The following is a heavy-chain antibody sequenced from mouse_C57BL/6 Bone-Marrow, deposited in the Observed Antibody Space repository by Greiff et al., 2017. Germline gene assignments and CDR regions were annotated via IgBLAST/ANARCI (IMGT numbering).Heavy chain of an antibody. V-gene: IGHV5-6*01. CDR1: GFTFSSYG. D-gene: IGHD6-1*01. J-gene: IGHJ3*01. CDR2: ISSGGSYT. CDR3: ARQGPLLFAY. Sequence: EVQLVESGGDLVKPGGSLKLSCAASGFTFSSYGMSWVRQTPDKRLEWVATISSGGSYTYYPDSVKGRFTISRDNAKNTLYLQRSSLKSEDTAMYYCARQGPLLFAYWGQGTLVTVSA.